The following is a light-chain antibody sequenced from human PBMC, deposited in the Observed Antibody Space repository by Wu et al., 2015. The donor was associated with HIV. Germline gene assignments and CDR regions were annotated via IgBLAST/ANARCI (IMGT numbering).Light chain of an antibody. CDR3: QQYDYLPYS. V-gene: IGKV1-33*01. Sequence: DIQMTQSPSSLSASIGDRVTITCQASRNINNYLSWCQQKPGKAPKLLIYDASNLQTGVPSRFSGSGSGTDFTLTISSLRPEDTATYFCQQYDYLPYSFGQGTKLEI. J-gene: IGKJ2*03. CDR1: RNINNY. CDR2: DAS.